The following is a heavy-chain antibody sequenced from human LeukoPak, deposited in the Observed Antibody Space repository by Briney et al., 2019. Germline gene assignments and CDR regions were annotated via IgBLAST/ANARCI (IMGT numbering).Heavy chain of an antibody. CDR3: ARVDYYDSSGYVDY. D-gene: IGHD3-22*01. J-gene: IGHJ4*02. Sequence: GSLRLSCAASGFTFSSYWMSWIRQPPGKGLEWIGYIYYSGSTYYNPSLKSRVTISVDTSKNQFSLKLSSVTAADTAVYYCARVDYYDSSGYVDYWGQGTLVTVSS. CDR1: GFTFSSYW. CDR2: IYYSGST. V-gene: IGHV4-59*12.